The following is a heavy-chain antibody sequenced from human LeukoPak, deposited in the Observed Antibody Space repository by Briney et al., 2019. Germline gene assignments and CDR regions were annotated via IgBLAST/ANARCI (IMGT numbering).Heavy chain of an antibody. Sequence: ASVKVSSKASGYTFTSYYMHWVRQAPGQRLEWMGIINPSGGSTSYAQKFQGRVTMTRDTSTSTVYMELSSLRSEDTAVYYCARDINIAAALDVLGYWGQGTLVTVSS. CDR3: ARDINIAAALDVLGY. CDR2: INPSGGST. J-gene: IGHJ4*02. D-gene: IGHD6-13*01. V-gene: IGHV1-46*01. CDR1: GYTFTSYY.